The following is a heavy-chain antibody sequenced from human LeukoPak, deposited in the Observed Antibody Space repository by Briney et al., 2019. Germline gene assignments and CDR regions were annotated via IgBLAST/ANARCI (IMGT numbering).Heavy chain of an antibody. CDR1: GGTFRSYA. CDR3: ASPSAKNYYGMDV. V-gene: IGHV1-69*04. CDR2: IMPILGIA. Sequence: GASVKGSCKASGGTFRSYAISWVRQAPGQGLEWMGRIMPILGIANYAQKFQGRVTITADKSTSTAYMELSSLRSEDTAVYYCASPSAKNYYGMDVWGQGTTVTVSS. D-gene: IGHD4/OR15-4a*01. J-gene: IGHJ6*02.